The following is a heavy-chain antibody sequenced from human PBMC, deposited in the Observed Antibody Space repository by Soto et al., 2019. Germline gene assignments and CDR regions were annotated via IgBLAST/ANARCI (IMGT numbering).Heavy chain of an antibody. Sequence: SETLSLTCTVSGGSVSSSSYYWGWVRQPPGKGLEWIGYVYYSGSTNYNPSLKSRVTISVDTSKNQFSLKLSSVTAADTAVYYCARVVAATAVPYYYYMGVWGKGTTVTVSS. CDR3: ARVVAATAVPYYYYMGV. CDR1: GGSVSSSSYY. CDR2: VYYSGST. D-gene: IGHD2-15*01. V-gene: IGHV4-61*01. J-gene: IGHJ6*03.